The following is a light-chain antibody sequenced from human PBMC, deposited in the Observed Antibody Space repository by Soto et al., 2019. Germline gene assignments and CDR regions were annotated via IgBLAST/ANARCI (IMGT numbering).Light chain of an antibody. CDR3: QFFVRSSSI. V-gene: IGKV3-20*01. CDR2: GAS. Sequence: DILLTQSPGTLSLSPGETATLSCRASQSVSSDFLAWYQQKPGQSPRLLIYGASLRVTGIPDRFSGSGSGTDCTLSISSLKRDDFAVEYCQFFVRSSSIFGQGTKLEIK. CDR1: QSVSSDF. J-gene: IGKJ2*01.